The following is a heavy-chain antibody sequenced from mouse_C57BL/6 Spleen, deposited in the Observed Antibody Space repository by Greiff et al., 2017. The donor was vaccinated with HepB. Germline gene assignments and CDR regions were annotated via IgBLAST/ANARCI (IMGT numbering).Heavy chain of an antibody. CDR3: TKWHYVGSYVGYAMDY. CDR1: GYTFTDYE. D-gene: IGHD1-1*01. Sequence: QVQLKESGAELVRPGASVTLSCKASGYTFTDYEMHWVKQTPVKGLEWIGAIDPETGGTAYNQKFKGKAILTADKSSSTAYMELRILTSAYSAVYYCTKWHYVGSYVGYAMDYWGQGPSVTVSS. CDR2: IDPETGGT. J-gene: IGHJ4*01. V-gene: IGHV1-15*01.